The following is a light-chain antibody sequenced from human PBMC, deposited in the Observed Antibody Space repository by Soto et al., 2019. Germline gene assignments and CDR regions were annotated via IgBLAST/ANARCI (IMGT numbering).Light chain of an antibody. CDR1: QSISIW. V-gene: IGKV1-5*01. CDR3: QQYNSYSAT. CDR2: DAS. J-gene: IGKJ1*01. Sequence: DIQMTQSPSTLSASVGDRVTITCRASQSISIWLAWYQQKPGKAPKLLIYDASSLKSGVPARFRGSGCGTELPLTLSSKQTDDFARYFCQQYNSYSATFGQGTKVEIK.